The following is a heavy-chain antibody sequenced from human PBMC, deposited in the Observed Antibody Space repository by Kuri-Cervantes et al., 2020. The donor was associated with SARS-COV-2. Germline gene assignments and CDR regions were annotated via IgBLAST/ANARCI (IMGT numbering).Heavy chain of an antibody. V-gene: IGHV1-8*03. CDR2: MNPNSGNT. CDR1: GYTFTSYD. Sequence: ASVKVSCKASGYTFTSYDINWVRQATGQGLEWMGWMNPNSGNTGYAQKFQGRVTITRNTSISTAYMELSSLRSEDTAVYYCARAHAYDFWSGYSHWHFDLWGRGTLVTVSS. D-gene: IGHD3-3*01. CDR3: ARAHAYDFWSGYSHWHFDL. J-gene: IGHJ2*01.